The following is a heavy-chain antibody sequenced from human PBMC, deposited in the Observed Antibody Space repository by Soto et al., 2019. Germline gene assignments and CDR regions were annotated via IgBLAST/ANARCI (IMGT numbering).Heavy chain of an antibody. D-gene: IGHD3-3*01. CDR3: AREPDYDFWSCYSDGMDV. CDR2: IIPIFGTA. Sequence: SVKVSCKASGGTFSSYAISWVRQAPGQGLEWMGGIIPIFGTANYAQKFQGRVTITADKSTSTAYMELSSLRSEDTAVYYCAREPDYDFWSCYSDGMDVWGQGTTVTVSS. CDR1: GGTFSSYA. J-gene: IGHJ6*02. V-gene: IGHV1-69*06.